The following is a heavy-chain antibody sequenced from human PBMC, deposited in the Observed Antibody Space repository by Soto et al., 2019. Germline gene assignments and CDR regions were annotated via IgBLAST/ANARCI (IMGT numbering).Heavy chain of an antibody. CDR3: ASMIGDPVLSFDS. Sequence: ETLSLTCTVSGGSISSYYWSWIRQPPGKGLEWIGFIFYSGSTSYNPSLKSRVTISIDTSEYQFSLKLNSVTAADTAVYYCASMIGDPVLSFDSWGQGTLVTVSS. V-gene: IGHV4-59*01. J-gene: IGHJ5*01. CDR1: GGSISSYY. D-gene: IGHD3-10*02. CDR2: IFYSGST.